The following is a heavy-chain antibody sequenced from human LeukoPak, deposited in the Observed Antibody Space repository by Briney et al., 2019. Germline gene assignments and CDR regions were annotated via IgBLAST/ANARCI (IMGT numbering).Heavy chain of an antibody. CDR2: ISSSSSYI. Sequence: GGSLRLSCAASGFTFSSYSMNWVRQAPGKGLEWVSSISSSSSYIYYADSVKGRFTISRDNAKNSLYLQMNSLRAEDTAVYYCARAGGQLRGWRYYYMDVWGKGTTVTVSS. CDR1: GFTFSSYS. J-gene: IGHJ6*03. CDR3: ARAGGQLRGWRYYYMDV. D-gene: IGHD6-13*01. V-gene: IGHV3-21*01.